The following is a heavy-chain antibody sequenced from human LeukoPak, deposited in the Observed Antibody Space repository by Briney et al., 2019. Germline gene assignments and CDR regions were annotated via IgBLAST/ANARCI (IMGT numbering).Heavy chain of an antibody. V-gene: IGHV1-2*02. Sequence: ASVKVSCKASGYTFTGYYLHWVRQAPGQGLEWMGWINPNSGGTNYAQKFQGRVTITRDTSINTAYMELSRLTSDDPAVYYCPRVKYDSREQIQYNWCDLWGQRTLVSVSS. D-gene: IGHD3-22*01. CDR2: INPNSGGT. J-gene: IGHJ5*02. CDR1: GYTFTGYY. CDR3: PRVKYDSREQIQYNWCDL.